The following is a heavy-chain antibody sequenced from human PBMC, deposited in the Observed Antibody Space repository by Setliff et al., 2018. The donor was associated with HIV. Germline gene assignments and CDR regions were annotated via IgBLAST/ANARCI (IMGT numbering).Heavy chain of an antibody. V-gene: IGHV4-59*08. D-gene: IGHD3-22*01. CDR1: GDSMSRHY. CDR2: TYSNGNT. J-gene: IGHJ3*01. Sequence: SETLSLTCTVSGDSMSRHYWSWIRQPPGKGLEFIGNTYSNGNTKYNPSLKSRVIMSVDMSNHQVSLRLSSVTAADTAVYYCARAGDYYDSGGYLTRGPAALDLWGQGTLVTVSS. CDR3: ARAGDYYDSGGYLTRGPAALDL.